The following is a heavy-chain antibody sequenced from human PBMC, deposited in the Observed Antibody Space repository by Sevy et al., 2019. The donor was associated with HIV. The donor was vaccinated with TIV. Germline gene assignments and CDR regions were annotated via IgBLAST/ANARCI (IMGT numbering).Heavy chain of an antibody. V-gene: IGHV3-49*03. CDR1: GFTFGDYA. CDR2: IRSKAYGGTT. Sequence: GGSLRLSCTASGFTFGDYAMSWFRQAPGKGLEWVGFIRSKAYGGTTEYAASVKGRFTISRDDSKSIAYLQMNSLKTEDTAVYYCTRDAGPYSSSWYHPNRNYYYYMDVWGKGTTVTVS. D-gene: IGHD6-13*01. J-gene: IGHJ6*03. CDR3: TRDAGPYSSSWYHPNRNYYYYMDV.